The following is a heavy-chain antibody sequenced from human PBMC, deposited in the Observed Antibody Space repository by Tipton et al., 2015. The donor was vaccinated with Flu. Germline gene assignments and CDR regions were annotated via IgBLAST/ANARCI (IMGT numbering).Heavy chain of an antibody. CDR1: GASISSYY. D-gene: IGHD3-10*01. Sequence: TLSLTCTVSGASISSYYWSWIRQPPGKGLEWIGYIYYSGITNYNPSLKSRVTISVDTSKNHFSLKLSSVTAADTAVYYCARGSGSGTYMIFDHWGQGTLVTVSS. V-gene: IGHV4-59*12. CDR2: IYYSGIT. J-gene: IGHJ4*02. CDR3: ARGSGSGTYMIFDH.